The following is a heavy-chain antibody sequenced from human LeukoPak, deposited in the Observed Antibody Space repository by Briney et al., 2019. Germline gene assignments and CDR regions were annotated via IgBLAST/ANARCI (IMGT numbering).Heavy chain of an antibody. CDR3: ARRSDSGSDEGEVYFDH. V-gene: IGHV4-39*01. CDR1: SGSISNNTFY. CDR2: IYYSGST. D-gene: IGHD1-26*01. Sequence: SETLSLTCTVSSGSISNNTFYWGWIRQPPGKGLEWIGSIYYSGSTYYNPSLKSRVTIAVDTSKNQFSLKTSSVTAADTAVYYCARRSDSGSDEGEVYFDHWGKGTLVTVSS. J-gene: IGHJ4*02.